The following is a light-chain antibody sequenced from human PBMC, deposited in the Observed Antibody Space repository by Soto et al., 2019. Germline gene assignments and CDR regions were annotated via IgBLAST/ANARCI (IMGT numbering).Light chain of an antibody. V-gene: IGKV2-28*01. CDR2: LGS. Sequence: DIVMTQSPLSLPLTPGEPASISCRSSQSLLQSNGYNYLDWYLQKPGQSPQLLIYLGSNRASGVPDRFSGSGSGTDFTLKISRVEAEDVGVYYCMQPLQSWTFGQGTKVEIK. CDR1: QSLLQSNGYNY. J-gene: IGKJ1*01. CDR3: MQPLQSWT.